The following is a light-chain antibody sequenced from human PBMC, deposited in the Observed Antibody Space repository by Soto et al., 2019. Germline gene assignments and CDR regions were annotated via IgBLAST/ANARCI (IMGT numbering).Light chain of an antibody. CDR2: LGS. V-gene: IGKV2-28*01. CDR3: MQALQTPYT. Sequence: DIVMTQSPLSLPVTPGEPASISCRSSQSLLHSNGYNYLDCYLQKPGQSPQLLIYLGSNRASGVPDRFSGSGSGTDFTLKISRVEAEDVGVYYCMQALQTPYTFGQETKLEIK. J-gene: IGKJ2*01. CDR1: QSLLHSNGYNY.